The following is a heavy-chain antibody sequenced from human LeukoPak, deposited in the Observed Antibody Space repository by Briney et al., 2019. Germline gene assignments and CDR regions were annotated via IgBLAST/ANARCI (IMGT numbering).Heavy chain of an antibody. CDR3: ARRGRDGYNHQGYCYMDV. CDR2: IYYSGST. CDR1: GGSISSSSYY. J-gene: IGHJ6*03. D-gene: IGHD5-24*01. Sequence: SETLSLTCTVSGGSISSSSYYWGWIRQPPGKGLEWIGNIYYSGSTYYNPSLKSRVTISVDTSKNQFSLKVSSVTAADTAVYYCARRGRDGYNHQGYCYMDVWGKGTTVTISS. V-gene: IGHV4-39*01.